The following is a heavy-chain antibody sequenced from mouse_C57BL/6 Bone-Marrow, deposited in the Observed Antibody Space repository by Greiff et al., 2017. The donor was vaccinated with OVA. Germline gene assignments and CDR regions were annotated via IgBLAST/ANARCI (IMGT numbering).Heavy chain of an antibody. CDR2: IDPETGGT. J-gene: IGHJ3*01. V-gene: IGHV1-15*01. CDR3: TRLYDGYYVFAY. Sequence: QVQLQQSGAELVRPGASVTLSCKASGYTFTDYEMHWVKQTPVHGLEWIGAIDPETGGTAYNQKFKGKAILTADKSSSTAYMELRSLTSEDSAVYYCTRLYDGYYVFAYWGQGTLVTVSA. D-gene: IGHD2-3*01. CDR1: GYTFTDYE.